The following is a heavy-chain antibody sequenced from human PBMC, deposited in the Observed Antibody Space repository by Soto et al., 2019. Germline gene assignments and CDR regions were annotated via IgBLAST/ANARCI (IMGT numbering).Heavy chain of an antibody. Sequence: ASVKVSCKASGGTFSSYAISWVRKAPGQGLEWMGWINPNSGGTNYAQKFQGRVTMTRDTSISTAYMELSRLRSDDTAVYYCARVNVVVVAATREYYFDYWGQGTLVTVSS. D-gene: IGHD2-15*01. CDR2: INPNSGGT. J-gene: IGHJ4*02. CDR3: ARVNVVVVAATREYYFDY. V-gene: IGHV1-2*02. CDR1: GGTFSSYA.